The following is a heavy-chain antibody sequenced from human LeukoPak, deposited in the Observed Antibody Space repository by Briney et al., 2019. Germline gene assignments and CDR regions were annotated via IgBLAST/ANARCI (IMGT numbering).Heavy chain of an antibody. D-gene: IGHD3-10*01. Sequence: SVKVSCKASGGTFSSYAISWVRQAPGQGLEWMGGIIPIFGTANYAQKFQGRVTITADESTSTAYMELSSLRSEDTAVYYCARDLLYSPFDRVRGVTTVALGMDVWGQGTTVTVSS. V-gene: IGHV1-69*01. J-gene: IGHJ6*02. CDR3: ARDLLYSPFDRVRGVTTVALGMDV. CDR1: GGTFSSYA. CDR2: IIPIFGTA.